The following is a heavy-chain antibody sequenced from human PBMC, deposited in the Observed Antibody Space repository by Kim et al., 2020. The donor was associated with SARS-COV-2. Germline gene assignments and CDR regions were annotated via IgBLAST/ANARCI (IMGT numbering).Heavy chain of an antibody. CDR2: IYSGGST. V-gene: IGHV3-53*01. CDR3: AGKYSGSYYLALDY. D-gene: IGHD1-26*01. Sequence: LSLTCAASGFTVSSNYMSWVRQAPGKGLEWVSVIYSGGSTYYADSVKGRFTISRDNSRNTLYLQMNSLRAEDTAVYYCAGKYSGSYYLALDYWGQGT. J-gene: IGHJ4*02. CDR1: GFTVSSNY.